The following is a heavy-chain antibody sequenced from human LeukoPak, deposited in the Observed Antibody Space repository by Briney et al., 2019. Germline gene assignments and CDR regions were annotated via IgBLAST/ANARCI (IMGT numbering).Heavy chain of an antibody. CDR2: INPNSGGT. CDR1: AYTFTGYY. CDR3: ARFSAYSSSWGDY. J-gene: IGHJ4*02. Sequence: ASVKVSCKASAYTFTGYYMHWVRQAPGQGLEWMGWINPNSGGTNYAQKFPGRVTMTRDTSISTAYMELSSLGSDDTAMYYCARFSAYSSSWGDYWGQGTLVTVSS. D-gene: IGHD6-13*01. V-gene: IGHV1-2*02.